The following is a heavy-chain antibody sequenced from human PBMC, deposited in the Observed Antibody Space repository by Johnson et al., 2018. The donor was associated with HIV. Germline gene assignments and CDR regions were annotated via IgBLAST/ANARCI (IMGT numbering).Heavy chain of an antibody. J-gene: IGHJ3*02. V-gene: IGHV3-7*01. D-gene: IGHD3-22*01. Sequence: EVQLVESGGGLVHPGGSLRLSCAASGFTFTSYWMTWARQAPGKGLELVANIKPAGSEKYSLDSVKGRFTISRDNAKNSLYLQMNSLRAEDTAVYYCVRASSGYYLGAFDIWGQGTMVTVSS. CDR2: IKPAGSEK. CDR1: GFTFTSYW. CDR3: VRASSGYYLGAFDI.